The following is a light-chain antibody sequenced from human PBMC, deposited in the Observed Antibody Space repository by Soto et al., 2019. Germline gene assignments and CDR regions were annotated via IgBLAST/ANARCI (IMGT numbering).Light chain of an antibody. CDR3: SSHGGSNNPYV. CDR1: SSDIGGYNF. CDR2: DVT. V-gene: IGLV2-8*01. J-gene: IGLJ1*01. Sequence: QYALTQAPSASGSPGQSVAISCTGTSSDIGGYNFVSWYQQHPGKAPKLMIYDVTKRPSGVPDRFSGSKSGNTATLIVSGLQAEDEADYYCSSHGGSNNPYVFGPGTKLTVL.